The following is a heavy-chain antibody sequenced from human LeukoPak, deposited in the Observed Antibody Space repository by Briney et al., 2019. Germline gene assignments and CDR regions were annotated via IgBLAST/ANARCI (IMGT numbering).Heavy chain of an antibody. D-gene: IGHD3-22*01. CDR1: GYSFTSYW. CDR2: IYPGDSDT. J-gene: IGHJ4*02. V-gene: IGHV5-51*03. CDR3: ARLGANYYDSSGYYSGFDY. Sequence: GESLTISCKGSGYSFTSYWIGWVRQMPGKGLEWMGIIYPGDSDTGYSPSFQGQVTISADKSISTAYLQWSSLKASDTAMYYCARLGANYYDSSGYYSGFDYWGQGTLVTVSS.